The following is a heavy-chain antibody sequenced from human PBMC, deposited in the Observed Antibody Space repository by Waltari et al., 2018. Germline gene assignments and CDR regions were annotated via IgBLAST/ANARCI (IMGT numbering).Heavy chain of an antibody. CDR2: IDPRDSET. CDR3: AKPLPYCGGDCYLGM. J-gene: IGHJ4*02. V-gene: IGHV5-10-1*03. D-gene: IGHD2-21*02. CDR1: GYNFISDY. Sequence: EEQLVQSGAEVKKPGESLKISCKASGYNFISDYITWVRRMPGKGLEWMGTIDPRDSETHYNPSIQGHVSISVDRSVNTAYFEWSSLKTSDTAVYFCAKPLPYCGGDCYLGMWGQGTLVTVSS.